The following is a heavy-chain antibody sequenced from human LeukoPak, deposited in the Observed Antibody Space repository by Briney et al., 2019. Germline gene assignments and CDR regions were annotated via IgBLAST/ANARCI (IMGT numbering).Heavy chain of an antibody. V-gene: IGHV3-7*04. CDR3: AKDRCSNGIGCYYYYMDV. CDR2: IKEDGSEK. J-gene: IGHJ6*03. Sequence: PGGSLRLSCAASGFTFSSYWMSWVRQSPGKGLEWVANIKEDGSEKHYVDSVKGRFTISRDNAKNSLYLQMNSLRAEDTAVYYCAKDRCSNGIGCYYYYMDVWGKGTTVTISS. CDR1: GFTFSSYW. D-gene: IGHD2-8*01.